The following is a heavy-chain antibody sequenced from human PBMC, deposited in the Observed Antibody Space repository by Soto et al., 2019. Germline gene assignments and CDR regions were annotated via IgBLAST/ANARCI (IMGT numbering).Heavy chain of an antibody. CDR2: IYYSGTT. V-gene: IGHV4-28*01. CDR1: GYSISSSNW. Sequence: QVQLQESGPGLVKPSDTLSLTCAVSGYSISSSNWWGWIRQPPGKGLDWIGYIYYSGTTYYNPSLKSRVTMPVDTSKNQFSLKLTSVTAVDTAVYYCARREIQGPIDYWGQGTLVTVSS. D-gene: IGHD1-26*01. J-gene: IGHJ4*02. CDR3: ARREIQGPIDY.